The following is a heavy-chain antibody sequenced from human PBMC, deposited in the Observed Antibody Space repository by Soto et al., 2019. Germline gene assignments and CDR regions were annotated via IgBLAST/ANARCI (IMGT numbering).Heavy chain of an antibody. CDR1: GASISSTTDY. Sequence: TSETLSLTCTVSGASISSTTDYWAWIRQPPGKGLEWIGSIDYSGYTYYKSSLKSRVTISVDSSKNQFSLKLTSVTAADTSVYYCARQGGKWELLNYFDPWGHGTLVTVSS. CDR3: ARQGGKWELLNYFDP. V-gene: IGHV4-39*01. CDR2: IDYSGYT. J-gene: IGHJ5*02. D-gene: IGHD1-26*01.